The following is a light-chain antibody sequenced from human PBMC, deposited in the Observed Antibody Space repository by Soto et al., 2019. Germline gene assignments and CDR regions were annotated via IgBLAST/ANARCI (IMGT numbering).Light chain of an antibody. CDR2: GSS. CDR1: QSVSSN. Sequence: EMVMTQSPAILSVSPGESSTLSCRASQSVSSNLAWYQQKPCQAPRLFIYGSSTRATAIPPRFSGSGSGTEFTLTISSLQSEDFAVYYCQQYDNWPITFGQGTRLEIK. V-gene: IGKV3-15*01. CDR3: QQYDNWPIT. J-gene: IGKJ5*01.